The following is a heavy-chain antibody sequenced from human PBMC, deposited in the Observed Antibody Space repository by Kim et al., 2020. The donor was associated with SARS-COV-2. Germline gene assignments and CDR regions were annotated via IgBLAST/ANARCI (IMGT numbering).Heavy chain of an antibody. V-gene: IGHV3-74*01. Sequence: GGSLRLSCAASGFTFSSYWMHWVRQAPGKGLVWVSRINSDRSSTSYADSVKGRFTISRDNAKNTLYLQMNSLRAEDTAVYYCVSPGQSAFLRLGELSRWGQGTLVTVSS. CDR2: INSDRSST. CDR3: VSPGQSAFLRLGELSR. J-gene: IGHJ4*02. D-gene: IGHD3-16*02. CDR1: GFTFSSYW.